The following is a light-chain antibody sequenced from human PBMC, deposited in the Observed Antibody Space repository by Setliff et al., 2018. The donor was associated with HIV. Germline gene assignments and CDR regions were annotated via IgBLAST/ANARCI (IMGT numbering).Light chain of an antibody. CDR1: NIGSKS. CDR3: QVWDSSSDHPYV. CDR2: YDS. V-gene: IGLV3-21*04. Sequence: SYELTQPPSVSLAPGKTARITCGGNNIGSKSVHWYQQKPGQAPVLVISYDSDRPSGIPERFSGSNSGNTATLTISRVEAGDEADYYCQVWDSSSDHPYVFGTGTK. J-gene: IGLJ1*01.